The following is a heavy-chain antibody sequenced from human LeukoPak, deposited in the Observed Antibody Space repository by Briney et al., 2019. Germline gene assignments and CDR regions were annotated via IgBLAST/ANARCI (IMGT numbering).Heavy chain of an antibody. J-gene: IGHJ4*02. CDR1: GFTVSSNY. V-gene: IGHV3-53*01. CDR3: ARATRPYYFDY. D-gene: IGHD4-11*01. Sequence: GGSLRPSCAASGFTVSSNYMSWVRQAPGKGLEWVSVIYSGGSTYYADSMKGRFTISRDNSKNTLYLQMNSLRAEDTAVYYCARATRPYYFDYWGQGTLVTVSS. CDR2: IYSGGST.